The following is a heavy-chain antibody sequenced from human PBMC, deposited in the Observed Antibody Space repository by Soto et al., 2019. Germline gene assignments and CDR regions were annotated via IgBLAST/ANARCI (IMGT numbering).Heavy chain of an antibody. Sequence: PGGSLRLSCAASGFTFSSYSMNWVRQAPGKGLEWVSSISSSSSYIYYADSVKGRFTISRDNAKNSLYLQMNSLRAGDTAVYYCARDVGYYDSSGYQRYYFDHWGQGTLVTVYS. V-gene: IGHV3-21*01. J-gene: IGHJ4*02. CDR2: ISSSSSYI. D-gene: IGHD3-22*01. CDR3: ARDVGYYDSSGYQRYYFDH. CDR1: GFTFSSYS.